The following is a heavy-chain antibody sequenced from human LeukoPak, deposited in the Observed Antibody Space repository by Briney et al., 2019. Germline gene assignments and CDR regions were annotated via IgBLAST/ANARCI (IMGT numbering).Heavy chain of an antibody. Sequence: TLSLTCTVSGDSTSSGDYYSSWIRQPAGRGLELIGHINTSGSANYNPSLKSRVTMSVDTSKNQFSLKLRSVTAADTAVYYCARLGYYDAYYMDVWGKGTTVTISS. J-gene: IGHJ6*03. D-gene: IGHD3-22*01. CDR1: GDSTSSGDYY. V-gene: IGHV4-61*09. CDR3: ARLGYYDAYYMDV. CDR2: INTSGSA.